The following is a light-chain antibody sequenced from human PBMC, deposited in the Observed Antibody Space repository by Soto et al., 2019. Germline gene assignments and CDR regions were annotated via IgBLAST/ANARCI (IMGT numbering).Light chain of an antibody. CDR2: EVS. J-gene: IGLJ1*01. CDR3: SSYTSSSTLEV. CDR1: NNDIGGYTY. Sequence: QSVLPRPPSSSRSPGHSFTISCTGTNNDIGGYTYVSWYQQHPGKAPKLMIYEVSNRPSGVSNRFSGSKSGNTASLTISGLQAEDEADYYCSSYTSSSTLEVFGTGTKVTVL. V-gene: IGLV2-14*01.